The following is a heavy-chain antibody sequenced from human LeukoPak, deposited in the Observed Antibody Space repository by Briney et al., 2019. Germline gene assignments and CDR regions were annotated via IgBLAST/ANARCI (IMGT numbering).Heavy chain of an antibody. Sequence: GGSLRLSCAASGLTFISYGMHWVRQAPGKGLVWVSRINTDGSSTSYADSVKGRFTVSRDNAKNTLYLQVNSLRAEDTAVYFCTRELPREVTLDYWGQGTLVTVSS. CDR2: INTDGSST. CDR3: TRELPREVTLDY. V-gene: IGHV3-74*01. J-gene: IGHJ4*01. D-gene: IGHD2-21*02. CDR1: GLTFISYG.